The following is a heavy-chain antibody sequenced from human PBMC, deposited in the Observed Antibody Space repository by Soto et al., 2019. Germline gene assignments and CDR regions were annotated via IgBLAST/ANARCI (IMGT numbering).Heavy chain of an antibody. CDR3: ARPITIFGTGWFDP. V-gene: IGHV4-39*01. D-gene: IGHD3-3*01. J-gene: IGHJ5*02. Sequence: QLQLQESGPGLVKPSETLSHTCTVSGGSISSSSYYWGWIRQPPGKGLEWIGSIYYSGSTYYNPSLKSRVTISVDTSKNQFSLKLSSVTAADTAVYYCARPITIFGTGWFDPWGQGTLVTVSS. CDR2: IYYSGST. CDR1: GGSISSSSYY.